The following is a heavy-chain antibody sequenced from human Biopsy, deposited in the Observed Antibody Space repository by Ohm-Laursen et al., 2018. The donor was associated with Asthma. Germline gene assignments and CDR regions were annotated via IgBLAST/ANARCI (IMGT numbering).Heavy chain of an antibody. D-gene: IGHD1-1*01. Sequence: RSLRHSCAASGFSFSNFAIHWVRQAPGKGLEWVGVISKDASTQDYADSVKGRFTMARDNSKNTLDLQMNSLREEDTAVYYCVRDGTDDAFDIWGQGTVVSVSS. V-gene: IGHV3-30*01. CDR2: ISKDASTQ. CDR3: VRDGTDDAFDI. J-gene: IGHJ3*02. CDR1: GFSFSNFA.